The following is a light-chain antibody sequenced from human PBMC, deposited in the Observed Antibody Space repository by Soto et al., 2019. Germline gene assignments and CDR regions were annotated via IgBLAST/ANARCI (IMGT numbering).Light chain of an antibody. CDR1: SSNIGAGYD. J-gene: IGLJ3*02. CDR2: GNS. V-gene: IGLV1-40*01. CDR3: QSYDSRLSGRV. Sequence: QSLLTQPPSVSGAPGQRVTISCTGSSSNIGAGYDVHWYQQFPGTAPKLLIYGNSNRPSGVPDRFSGSKSGTSASLAITGLQAEDEADYYCQSYDSRLSGRVFGGGTKLTVL.